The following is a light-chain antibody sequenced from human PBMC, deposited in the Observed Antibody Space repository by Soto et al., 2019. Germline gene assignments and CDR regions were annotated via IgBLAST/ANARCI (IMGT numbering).Light chain of an antibody. CDR3: MQNTHWPIT. Sequence: VMMAQSPLSLPVTLGQPASISCSSSQSLVYSDGDTYLSWFQQRPGQSPRRLLSQVSNRDSGVPDRSSGSGSGTDFTLKISSVEADDVAVYYCMQNTHWPITFGQGTRLEIK. CDR1: QSLVYSDGDTY. CDR2: QVS. J-gene: IGKJ5*01. V-gene: IGKV2-30*01.